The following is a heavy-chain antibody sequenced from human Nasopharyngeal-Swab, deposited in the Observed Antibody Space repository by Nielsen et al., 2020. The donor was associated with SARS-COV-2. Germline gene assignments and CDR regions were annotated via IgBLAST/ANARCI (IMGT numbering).Heavy chain of an antibody. Sequence: GVSLKISRKGSGYSLTSYWISWVRQIPGKGLEWMGRIDPSHSYTNYSPSFQGHVTIPADKFISTAYLQWSSLKASDTAMYYCAASRGPGSYYYGSGDQSMDVWGQGTTVTVSS. CDR3: AASRGPGSYYYGSGDQSMDV. D-gene: IGHD3-10*01. V-gene: IGHV5-10-1*01. CDR1: GYSLTSYW. J-gene: IGHJ6*02. CDR2: IDPSHSYT.